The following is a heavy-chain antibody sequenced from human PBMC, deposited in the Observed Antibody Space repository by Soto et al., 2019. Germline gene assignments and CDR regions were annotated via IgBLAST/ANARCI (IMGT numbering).Heavy chain of an antibody. V-gene: IGHV4-39*01. D-gene: IGHD2-8*01. CDR1: GGNIRTYNYY. CDR2: IFYSGNT. Sequence: SETHSLTSTVSGGNIRTYNYYWGWIRKSPGKGLEWIGSIFYSGNTYYNPSLQRRLVISADTSKNHFSLTLSSVTAADTAVYYCARHSGDCSNGVCSAFFDYWGLGTLVTVSS. J-gene: IGHJ4*02. CDR3: ARHSGDCSNGVCSAFFDY.